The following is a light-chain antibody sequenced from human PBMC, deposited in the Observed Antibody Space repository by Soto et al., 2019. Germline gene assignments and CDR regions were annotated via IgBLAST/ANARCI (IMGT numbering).Light chain of an antibody. CDR3: QSYDSTTVV. V-gene: IGLV6-57*04. CDR2: KDN. J-gene: IGLJ2*01. CDR1: SGGIASNH. Sequence: NFMLTQPHSVSESPGKTVTISCTRSSGGIASNHVQWYQQRPGSAPTTVIYKDNQRPSGVPARFSGSTDGSSNSASLTISGLQTEDEADYYCQSYDSTTVVFGGGTQLTVL.